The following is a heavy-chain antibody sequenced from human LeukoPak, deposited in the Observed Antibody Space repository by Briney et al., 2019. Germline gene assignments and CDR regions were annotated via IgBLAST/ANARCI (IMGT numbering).Heavy chain of an antibody. CDR1: GFTFDDYA. V-gene: IGHV3-9*01. J-gene: IGHJ4*02. D-gene: IGHD6-13*01. CDR3: AKTSSSWYFDY. CDR2: FSWNSGSI. Sequence: PGGSLRLSCAASGFTFDDYAMHWVRQAPGKGLEWVSGFSWNSGSIGYADSVKGRFTISRDNAKNSLYLQMNSLRAEDTALYYCAKTSSSWYFDYWGQGTLVTVSS.